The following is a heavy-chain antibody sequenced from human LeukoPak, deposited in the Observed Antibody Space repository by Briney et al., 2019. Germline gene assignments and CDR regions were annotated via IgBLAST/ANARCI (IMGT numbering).Heavy chain of an antibody. J-gene: IGHJ4*01. V-gene: IGHV3-48*03. CDR1: GLTFSSYE. CDR3: VRANYYEISDYDY. Sequence: PGGSLRLSCAAFGLTFSSYEMNCVRQAPGKGLEWVSYITSSGSTIYYADSVKGRFTISRDNAKNSLYLQMNSVRAEDTAVYYCVRANYYEISDYDYWGQGTLVTVSS. CDR2: ITSSGSTI. D-gene: IGHD3-22*01.